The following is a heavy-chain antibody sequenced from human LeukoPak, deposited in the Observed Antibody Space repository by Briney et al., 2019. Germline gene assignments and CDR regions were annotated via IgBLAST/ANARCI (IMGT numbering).Heavy chain of an antibody. V-gene: IGHV4-34*01. D-gene: IGHD5-18*01. CDR1: GGSFSGYY. J-gene: IGHJ4*02. CDR3: ARDDSYGKSDY. Sequence: SETLSLTCAVYGGSFSGYYWSWIRQPPGKGLEWIGEINHSGSTNYNPSLKSRVTISVDTSKNQFSLKLSSVTAADTVVYYCARDDSYGKSDYWGQGTLVTVSS. CDR2: INHSGST.